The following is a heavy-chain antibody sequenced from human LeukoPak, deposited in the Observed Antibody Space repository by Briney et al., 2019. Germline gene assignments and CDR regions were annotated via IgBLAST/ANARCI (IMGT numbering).Heavy chain of an antibody. CDR3: ARSLPGAAAGQRGKRKNWFDP. Sequence: SETLSLTCTVSGGSISSSSYYWGWIRQPPGKGLEWIGSIYYSGSTYYNPSLKSRVTISVDTSKNQFSLKLSSVTAADTAVYYCARSLPGAAAGQRGKRKNWFDPWGQGTLVTVSS. V-gene: IGHV4-39*01. CDR1: GGSISSSSYY. D-gene: IGHD6-13*01. J-gene: IGHJ5*02. CDR2: IYYSGST.